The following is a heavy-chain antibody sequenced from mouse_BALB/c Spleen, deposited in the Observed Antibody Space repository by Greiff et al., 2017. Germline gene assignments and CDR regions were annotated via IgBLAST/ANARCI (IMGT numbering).Heavy chain of an antibody. CDR1: GYTFTSYY. Sequence: QVQLQQSGAELVKPGASVKLSCKASGYTFTSYYMYWVKQRPGQGLEWIGEINPSNGGTNFNEKFKSKATLTVDKSSSTAYMQLSSLTSEDSAVYYCTRMGYYGSSSYLYFDVWGAGTTVTVSS. V-gene: IGHV1S81*02. D-gene: IGHD1-1*01. J-gene: IGHJ1*01. CDR3: TRMGYYGSSSYLYFDV. CDR2: INPSNGGT.